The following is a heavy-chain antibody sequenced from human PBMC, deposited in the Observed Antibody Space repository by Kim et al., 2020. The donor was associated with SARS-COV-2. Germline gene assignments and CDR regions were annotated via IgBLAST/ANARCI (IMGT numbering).Heavy chain of an antibody. V-gene: IGHV4-39*01. CDR3: ARIPIVVVVAATHRWFDP. CDR1: GGSISSSSYY. D-gene: IGHD2-15*01. Sequence: SETLSLTCTVSGGSISSSSYYWGWIRQPPGKGLEWIGSIYYSGSTYYNPSLKSRATISVETSKNQFSPKLSSVTAADTAVYYCARIPIVVVVAATHRWFDPWGQGALITVSS. CDR2: IYYSGST. J-gene: IGHJ5*02.